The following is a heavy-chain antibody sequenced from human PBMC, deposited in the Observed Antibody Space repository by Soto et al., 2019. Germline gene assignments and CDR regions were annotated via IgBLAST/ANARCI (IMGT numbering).Heavy chain of an antibody. CDR2: IYPGDSDT. V-gene: IGHV5-51*01. Sequence: PGESLKISCKGSGYSFTSYCIGWVRQMPWKGLEWMGIIYPGDSDTRYSPSFQGQVTISADKSISTAYLQWSSLKASDTAMYYCARRGPGSYYTYYYYGMDVWGQGTTVTV. CDR1: GYSFTSYC. J-gene: IGHJ6*02. CDR3: ARRGPGSYYTYYYYGMDV. D-gene: IGHD3-10*01.